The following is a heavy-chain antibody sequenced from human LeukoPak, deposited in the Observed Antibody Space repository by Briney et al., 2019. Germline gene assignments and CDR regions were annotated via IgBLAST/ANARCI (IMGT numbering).Heavy chain of an antibody. CDR2: IYPGDSDT. J-gene: IGHJ3*02. CDR3: AREYYYDSSGYDAFDI. D-gene: IGHD3-22*01. V-gene: IGHV5-51*01. Sequence: GESLKISCKGSGYSFTNYWIGWVRQMPGKGLEWMEIIYPGDSDTRYSPSFQGQVTISADKSISTASPQWNSLKASDTAMYYCAREYYYDSSGYDAFDIWGQGTMVTVSS. CDR1: GYSFTNYW.